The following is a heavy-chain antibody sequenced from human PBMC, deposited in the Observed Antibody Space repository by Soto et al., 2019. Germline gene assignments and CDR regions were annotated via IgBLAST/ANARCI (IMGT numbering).Heavy chain of an antibody. CDR3: AHRVRAVFGLVTTTAIYFDF. Sequence: QITLNESGPTVVKPTEPLTLTCTFSGFSLTTSGVGVGWVRQSPGKAPEWLAFIYWDDDKRYSTSLKSSLTITKDPSKNQVVLTMANVDPADTATYYCAHRVRAVFGLVTTTAIYFDFWGQGTPVVVSS. V-gene: IGHV2-5*02. D-gene: IGHD3-3*01. CDR2: IYWDDDK. CDR1: GFSLTTSGVG. J-gene: IGHJ4*02.